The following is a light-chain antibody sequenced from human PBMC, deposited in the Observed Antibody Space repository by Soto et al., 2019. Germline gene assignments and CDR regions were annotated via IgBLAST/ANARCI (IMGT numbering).Light chain of an antibody. J-gene: IGLJ1*01. CDR2: DVS. CDR3: RFYTTSSTGKSF. CDR1: SSDVGGYNY. Sequence: SALTQPASVSGSPGQSITISCTGSSSDVGGYNYVSWYQHHPGKAPKLMIFDVSNRPSGVSNRFSGSKSGNTASLTISGLQREEEAYYSCRFYTTSSTGKSFFGTGTKLT. V-gene: IGLV2-14*03.